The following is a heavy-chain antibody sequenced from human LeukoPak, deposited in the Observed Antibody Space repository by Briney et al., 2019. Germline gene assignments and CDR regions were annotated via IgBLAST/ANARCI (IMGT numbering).Heavy chain of an antibody. V-gene: IGHV4-39*07. J-gene: IGHJ4*02. D-gene: IGHD3-3*01. CDR3: ARNGRTKVLRFLENRLFDY. CDR1: GGSISSSSYY. Sequence: PSETLSLTCTVSGGSISSSSYYWGWIRQPPGKGLEWIGSIYYSGSTYYNPSLKSRVTISVDTSKNQFSLKLSSVTAADTAVYYCARNGRTKVLRFLENRLFDYWGQGTLVTVSS. CDR2: IYYSGST.